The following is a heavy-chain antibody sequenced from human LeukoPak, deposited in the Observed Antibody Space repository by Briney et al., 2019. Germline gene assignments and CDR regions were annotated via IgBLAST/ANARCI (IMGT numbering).Heavy chain of an antibody. Sequence: GGSLRLSCAASGFTFSSYGMSWVRQAPGKGLEWVSAISGSGGSTYYADSVKGRFTISRDNSKNTLYLQMNSLRAEDTAVYYCAKDLGVDDSSGYYYGSALYWGQGTLVTVSS. CDR3: AKDLGVDDSSGYYYGSALY. J-gene: IGHJ4*02. D-gene: IGHD3-22*01. V-gene: IGHV3-23*01. CDR1: GFTFSSYG. CDR2: ISGSGGST.